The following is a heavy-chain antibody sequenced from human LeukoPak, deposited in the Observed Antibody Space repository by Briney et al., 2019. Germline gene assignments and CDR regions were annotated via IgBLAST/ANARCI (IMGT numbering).Heavy chain of an antibody. Sequence: GGSLRLSCTASGFTFSNAWMSWVRQAPGKGLEWVGRIKSKSDDETTDYAAPVQGRFTISRDDSKNTLFLQMNSLKTEDTAVYYCTTDGDDIVTDEFDFWGQGSLVTVSS. CDR3: TTDGDDIVTDEFDF. CDR1: GFTFSNAW. V-gene: IGHV3-15*01. J-gene: IGHJ4*02. CDR2: IKSKSDDETT. D-gene: IGHD5-12*01.